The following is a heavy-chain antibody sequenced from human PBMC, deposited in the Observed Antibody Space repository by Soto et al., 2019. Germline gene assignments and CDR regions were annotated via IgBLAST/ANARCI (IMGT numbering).Heavy chain of an antibody. Sequence: SETLSLTCAVYGGSFSGYYWSWIRQPPGKGLEWIGEINHSGSTNYNPSLKSRVTISVDTSKNQFSLKRSSVTAADTAVYYCAIAGYSSGSRGAFDIWGQGTMVTVSS. V-gene: IGHV4-34*01. CDR3: AIAGYSSGSRGAFDI. CDR1: GGSFSGYY. CDR2: INHSGST. D-gene: IGHD2-15*01. J-gene: IGHJ3*02.